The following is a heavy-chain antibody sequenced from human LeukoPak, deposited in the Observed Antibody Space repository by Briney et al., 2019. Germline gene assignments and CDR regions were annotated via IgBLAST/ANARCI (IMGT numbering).Heavy chain of an antibody. J-gene: IGHJ2*01. Sequence: GGSLRLSCAASGFTFSSYAMHWVRQAPGKGLEWVSYISATGTIYYADSLKGRFTISRDNAKNSLDLQMNSLRAEDTAVYYCARRGSGKAGLYFDLWGRGTLVIVSS. CDR3: ARRGSGKAGLYFDL. CDR2: ISATGTI. CDR1: GFTFSSYA. D-gene: IGHD4-23*01. V-gene: IGHV3-48*04.